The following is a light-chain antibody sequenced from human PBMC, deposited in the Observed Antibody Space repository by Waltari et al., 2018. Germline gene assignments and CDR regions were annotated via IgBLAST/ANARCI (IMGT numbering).Light chain of an antibody. J-gene: IGLJ2*01. CDR1: TGAVTSSHY. Sequence: QSVVTQHPSVTVSPGGAVTLTCGSSTGAVTSSHYPYWFQQKPGQAPRTLVYDTSNKHSWTPARFSGSVVGGKAALTLSGAQPEDEAEYYCLLHYSGPRVFGGGTKVTVL. CDR3: LLHYSGPRV. CDR2: DTS. V-gene: IGLV7-46*01.